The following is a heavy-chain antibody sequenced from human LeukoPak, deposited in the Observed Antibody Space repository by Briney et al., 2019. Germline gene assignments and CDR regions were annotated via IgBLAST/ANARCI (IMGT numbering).Heavy chain of an antibody. CDR2: IKSKVDGETT. D-gene: IGHD4/OR15-4a*01. J-gene: IGHJ4*02. CDR3: AIDEPNYAPYDFDY. CDR1: RFTFSNAW. V-gene: IGHV3-15*01. Sequence: GGSLRLSCAASRFTFSNAWMNWVRQAPGKGLEWVGRIKSKVDGETTDYAAPVKGRFTISRDDSNNMVYLQMNSLKIEDTAVYFCAIDEPNYAPYDFDYWGQGTLVTVSS.